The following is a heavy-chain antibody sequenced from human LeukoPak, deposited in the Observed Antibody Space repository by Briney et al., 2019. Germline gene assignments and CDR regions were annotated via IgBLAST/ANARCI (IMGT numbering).Heavy chain of an antibody. V-gene: IGHV3-21*01. CDR3: ARSPEYYYDSSGYLPFDY. CDR2: ISSSSYI. D-gene: IGHD3-22*01. CDR1: GFTFSSYS. J-gene: IGHJ4*02. Sequence: GGSLRLSCAASGFTFSSYSMNWVRQAPGKGLEWVSSISSSSYIYYADSVKGRFTISRDNAKNSLYLQMNSLRAEDTAVYYCARSPEYYYDSSGYLPFDYWGQGTLVTVSS.